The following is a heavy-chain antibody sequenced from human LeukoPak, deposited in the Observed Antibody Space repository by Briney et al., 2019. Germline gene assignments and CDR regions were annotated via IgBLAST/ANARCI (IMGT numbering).Heavy chain of an antibody. D-gene: IGHD6-13*01. J-gene: IGHJ4*02. CDR1: GGSISSGGYS. Sequence: PSETLSLTCAVSGGSISSGGYSWSWIRQPPGKGLEWIGYIYHSGGTYYNPSLKSRVTISVDRSKNQFSLKLSSVTAADTAVYYCARYSSSWDYFDYWGQGTLVTVSS. CDR3: ARYSSSWDYFDY. V-gene: IGHV4-30-2*01. CDR2: IYHSGGT.